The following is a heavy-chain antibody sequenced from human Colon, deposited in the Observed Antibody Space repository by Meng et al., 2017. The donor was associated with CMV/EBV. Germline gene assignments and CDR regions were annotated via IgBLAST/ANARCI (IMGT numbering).Heavy chain of an antibody. Sequence: GSLRLSCTVSRGYIGNYYWSWIRQSPGRGLEWIGYVSHNGRTSYSPALKRRGATSVDTSKNQFSLKLNSVTTADTAVYYCARGECNYIGWFDPWGQGSLVTVSS. J-gene: IGHJ5*02. V-gene: IGHV4-59*01. D-gene: IGHD4-11*01. CDR1: RGYIGNYY. CDR2: VSHNGRT. CDR3: ARGECNYIGWFDP.